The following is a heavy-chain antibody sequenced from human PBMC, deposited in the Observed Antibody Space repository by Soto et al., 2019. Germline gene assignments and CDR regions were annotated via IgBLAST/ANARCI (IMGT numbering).Heavy chain of an antibody. Sequence: QVQMQESGPGLVKPSETLSLSCTVSGDSVSSGTYCWSWVRQPPGKGLEWIAYIYYSGVTNYNPSLKSRVTMSIDTSKNQFSLNMTSVTAAHTAVYYCVITNSRGECSAWYWVQGTLVTVSS. D-gene: IGHD2-21*01. CDR1: GDSVSSGTYC. V-gene: IGHV4-61*01. J-gene: IGHJ4*02. CDR2: IYYSGVT. CDR3: VITNSRGECSAWY.